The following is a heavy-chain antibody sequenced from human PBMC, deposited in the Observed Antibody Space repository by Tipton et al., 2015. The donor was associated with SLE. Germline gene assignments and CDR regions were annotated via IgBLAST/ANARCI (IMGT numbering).Heavy chain of an antibody. Sequence: GSLRLSCAASGFTVSSNYMSWVRQAPGKGLEWVSVIYSGGSTYYADSVKGRFTISRDNSKNTLYLQMNSLRAEDTAVYYCARYSYGQYYFDYWGQGTLVTVSS. V-gene: IGHV3-66*02. D-gene: IGHD5-18*01. CDR1: GFTVSSNY. J-gene: IGHJ4*02. CDR3: ARYSYGQYYFDY. CDR2: IYSGGST.